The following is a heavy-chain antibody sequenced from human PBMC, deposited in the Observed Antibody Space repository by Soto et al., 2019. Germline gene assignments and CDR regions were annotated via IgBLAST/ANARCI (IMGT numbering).Heavy chain of an antibody. V-gene: IGHV3-23*01. CDR3: ARIPPASSSYAITGFQWYFDL. CDR1: GFTFSSYA. J-gene: IGHJ2*01. CDR2: ISSGGAST. Sequence: EVQLLESGGGLVQPGGSLRLSCAASGFTFSSYAMSWVRQAPGKGLEWVSGISSGGASTYYADSVKGRFTVSRDKSKNPLFLQMNSLRAEDPALYYCARIPPASSSYAITGFQWYFDLWGRGTLVTVSS. D-gene: IGHD2-2*01.